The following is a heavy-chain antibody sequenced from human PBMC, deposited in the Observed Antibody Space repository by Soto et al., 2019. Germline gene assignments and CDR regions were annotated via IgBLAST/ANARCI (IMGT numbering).Heavy chain of an antibody. Sequence: QVQLVQSGAEVKKPRASVKVSCMASGYTFTSYGLTWVRQAPAQGLEWMGWISAYNGNTNYAQKLPGRVTMTTYTSTSTAYMELRSLRSSDTVVYYCARDFGRTTKWEYYYCMCVLGQGTTVTVSS. J-gene: IGHJ6*02. V-gene: IGHV1-18*04. CDR1: GYTFTSYG. D-gene: IGHD1-26*01. CDR2: ISAYNGNT. CDR3: ARDFGRTTKWEYYYCMCV.